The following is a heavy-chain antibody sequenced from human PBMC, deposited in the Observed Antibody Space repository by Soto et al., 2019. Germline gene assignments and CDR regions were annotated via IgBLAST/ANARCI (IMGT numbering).Heavy chain of an antibody. J-gene: IGHJ6*04. V-gene: IGHV5-10-1*01. D-gene: IGHD3-3*01. Sequence: PGESLKISCQGSGYSFTSYWITRVRQMPGKGLEWMGRIDPSDSYINYSPYFQGHVTISVDRSISTAYLQWSSLKASDTAMYYCTRRDDFSTVDVWGKGTTVTVSS. CDR3: TRRDDFSTVDV. CDR2: IDPSDSYI. CDR1: GYSFTSYW.